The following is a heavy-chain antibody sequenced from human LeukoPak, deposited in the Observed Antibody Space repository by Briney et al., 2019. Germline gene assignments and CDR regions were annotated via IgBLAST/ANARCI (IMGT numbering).Heavy chain of an antibody. Sequence: ASVKVSCKVSGYTLTELSMHWVRQAPGKGLEWMGGFDPEDGETIYAQKFQGRVTMTEDTSTDTAYMELSSLRSEDTAVYYCATAVVGLQRPYYYYYGMHVWGQGTTVTVSS. D-gene: IGHD4-11*01. V-gene: IGHV1-24*01. CDR2: FDPEDGET. CDR3: ATAVVGLQRPYYYYYGMHV. J-gene: IGHJ6*02. CDR1: GYTLTELS.